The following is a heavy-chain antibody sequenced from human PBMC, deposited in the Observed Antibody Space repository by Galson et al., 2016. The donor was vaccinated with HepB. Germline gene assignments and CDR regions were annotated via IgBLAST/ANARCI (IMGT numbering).Heavy chain of an antibody. CDR3: ASEDYSFRY. D-gene: IGHD3-10*01. CDR2: ISHDGSKK. J-gene: IGHJ4*02. V-gene: IGHV3-30*03. CDR1: GFTLNTYA. Sequence: SLRLSCAASGFTLNTYAMSWVRQAPGKGSEWVADISHDGSKKYYADSVIGRSTISRDNSKNTVFLRVNSLRAEDTAVYYCASEDYSFRYWGQGTLVTVSS.